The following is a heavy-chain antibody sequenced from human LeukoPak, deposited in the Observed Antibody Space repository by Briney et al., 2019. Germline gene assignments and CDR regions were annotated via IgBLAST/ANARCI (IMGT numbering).Heavy chain of an antibody. J-gene: IGHJ4*02. V-gene: IGHV3-66*01. Sequence: GGSLRLSCAASGFTVSSNYMSWVRQAPGRGLEWVSVIYSGSSTYYADSVKGRFTISRDNSMNTLYLQMNSLRAEDSAMYYCARGSYSSSWHNWGQGTLVTVSS. CDR3: ARGSYSSSWHN. D-gene: IGHD6-13*01. CDR2: IYSGSST. CDR1: GFTVSSNY.